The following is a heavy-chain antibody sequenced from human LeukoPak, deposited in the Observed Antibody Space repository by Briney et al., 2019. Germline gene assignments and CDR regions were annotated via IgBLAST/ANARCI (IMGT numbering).Heavy chain of an antibody. CDR1: GFSFSHYA. Sequence: GGSLRLSCAASGFSFSHYAMNWVRQAPGKGLEWVSSISGDSTDIYYADSVKGRFTISRDNAKNSLHLQINSLRAEDTAVYFCACLRGPSDYWGQGTLVTVSS. V-gene: IGHV3-21*01. CDR3: ACLRGPSDY. D-gene: IGHD4-17*01. J-gene: IGHJ4*02. CDR2: ISGDSTDI.